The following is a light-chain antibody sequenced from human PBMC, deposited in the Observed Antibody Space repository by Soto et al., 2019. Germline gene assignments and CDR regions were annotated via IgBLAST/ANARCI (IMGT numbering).Light chain of an antibody. CDR2: EVT. CDR3: CSFGGNSGF. V-gene: IGLV2-23*02. Sequence: QSVLTQPASVSGSPGQSITIPCTGTSGDVGGYNLVSWYQQHPGKAPKLMIYEVTERPSGVSNRFSGSKSGNTASLTISGLQPDDEADYYCCSFGGNSGFFGTGTKVTVL. CDR1: SGDVGGYNL. J-gene: IGLJ1*01.